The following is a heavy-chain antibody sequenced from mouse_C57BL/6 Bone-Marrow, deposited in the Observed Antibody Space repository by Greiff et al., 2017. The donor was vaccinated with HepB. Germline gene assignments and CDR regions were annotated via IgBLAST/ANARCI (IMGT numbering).Heavy chain of an antibody. CDR3: ARSGYYGYYFDY. CDR1: GYTFTNYW. Sequence: QVQLQQSGAELVRPGTSVKMSCKASGYTFTNYWIGWAKQRPGHGLEWIGDIYPGGGYTNYNEKFKGKATLTADKSSRTAYMQFSSLTSEDSAIYYCARSGYYGYYFDYWGQGTTLTVSS. J-gene: IGHJ2*01. V-gene: IGHV1-63*01. CDR2: IYPGGGYT. D-gene: IGHD1-1*02.